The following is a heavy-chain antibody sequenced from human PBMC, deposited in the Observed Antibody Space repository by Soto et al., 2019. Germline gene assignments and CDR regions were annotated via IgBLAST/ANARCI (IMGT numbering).Heavy chain of an antibody. V-gene: IGHV1-18*01. Sequence: ASVKVSCKTSGYPFSSYGMSWVRKAPGQGLEWLGWISGYNGKTEYGQKVQDRLTLTTDTSTSTVYMELRNLRSDDTAVYYCARENRGYGSSTSCPQGTDAFDIWGQGTMVTVS. CDR2: ISGYNGKT. J-gene: IGHJ3*02. D-gene: IGHD2-2*01. CDR1: GYPFSSYG. CDR3: ARENRGYGSSTSCPQGTDAFDI.